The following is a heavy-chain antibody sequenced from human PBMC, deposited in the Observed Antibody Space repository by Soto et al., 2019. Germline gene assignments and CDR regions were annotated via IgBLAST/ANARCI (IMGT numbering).Heavy chain of an antibody. Sequence: PGGSLRLSCAASGFTFSSYAIHWVRQAPGKGLEWVAFISYAGSNKYYADSVKGRFTISRDNSKNTLYLQMNSLRVEDTAMYYCAKDGGGGNFAYGMDVWGQGTTVTVSS. CDR3: AKDGGGGNFAYGMDV. D-gene: IGHD2-15*01. CDR2: ISYAGSNK. V-gene: IGHV3-30-3*01. CDR1: GFTFSSYA. J-gene: IGHJ6*02.